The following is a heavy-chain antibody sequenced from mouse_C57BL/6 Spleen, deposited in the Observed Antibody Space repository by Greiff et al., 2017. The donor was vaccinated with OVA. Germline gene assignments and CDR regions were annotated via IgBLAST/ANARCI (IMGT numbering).Heavy chain of an antibody. V-gene: IGHV1-82*01. J-gene: IGHJ2*01. D-gene: IGHD1-1*01. CDR2: IYPGDGDT. Sequence: VQLQQSGPELVKPGAPVKISCKASGYAFSTSWMNWVKQRPGKGLEWIGRIYPGDGDTNYNGKFKGKATLTADKSSSTAYMQLSSLTSEDSAVYFCARRPYYYGSSSFDYWGQGTTLTVSS. CDR1: GYAFSTSW. CDR3: ARRPYYYGSSSFDY.